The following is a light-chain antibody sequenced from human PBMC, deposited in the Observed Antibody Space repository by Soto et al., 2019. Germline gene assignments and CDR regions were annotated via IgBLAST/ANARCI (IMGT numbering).Light chain of an antibody. CDR3: SSYTSTSTLV. CDR2: EVT. J-gene: IGLJ2*01. CDR1: SSDVGGYNY. Sequence: QSALTQPASVSGSPGQSITISCTGTSSDVGGYNYVSWYQQHPGKAPKLMIYEVTNRPSGVSNRVSGSKSANTASLTISGLQAEDEADYYCSSYTSTSTLVFGGGTKVTVL. V-gene: IGLV2-14*01.